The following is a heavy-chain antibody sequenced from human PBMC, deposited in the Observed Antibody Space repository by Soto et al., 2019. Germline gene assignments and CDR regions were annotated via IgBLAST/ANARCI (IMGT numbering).Heavy chain of an antibody. V-gene: IGHV3-21*01. CDR3: ARESEDLTSNFDY. J-gene: IGHJ4*02. CDR1: GFTFSNYG. CDR2: ISSTTNYI. Sequence: MQLVESGGGVVQPGRSLRLSCTGTGFTFSNYGIHWVRQAPGKGLEWVSSISSTTNYIYYADSMKGRFTVSRDNAKNSVYLDMNSLSAEDTAVYYCARESEDLTSNFDYWGQGTLVTVSS.